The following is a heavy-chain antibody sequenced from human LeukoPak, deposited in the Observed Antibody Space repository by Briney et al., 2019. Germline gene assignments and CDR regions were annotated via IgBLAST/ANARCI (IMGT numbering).Heavy chain of an antibody. CDR3: ARRGWLQSTYYYYYYMDV. Sequence: SETLSLICTVSGGSISSYYWSWIRQPPGKGLEWIGYIYTSGSTNYNPSLKSRVTISVDTSKNQFSLKLSSVTAADTAVYYCARRGWLQSTYYYYYYMDVWGKGTTVTVSS. CDR2: IYTSGST. D-gene: IGHD5-24*01. J-gene: IGHJ6*03. V-gene: IGHV4-4*09. CDR1: GGSISSYY.